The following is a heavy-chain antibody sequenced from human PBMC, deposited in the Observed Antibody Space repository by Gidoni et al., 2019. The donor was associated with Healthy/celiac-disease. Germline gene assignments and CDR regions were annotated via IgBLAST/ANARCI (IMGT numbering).Heavy chain of an antibody. J-gene: IGHJ4*02. D-gene: IGHD3-22*01. V-gene: IGHV3-64D*06. Sequence: EVQLVESGGGLVQPGGSLRLSCSASGFTFSSYAMHWVRQAPGKGLEYVSAISSNGGRTYYADSVKGRFTISRDNSKNTLYLQMSSLRAEDTAVYYCVKDVAYTMIVVVTLDYWGQGTLVTVSS. CDR2: ISSNGGRT. CDR3: VKDVAYTMIVVVTLDY. CDR1: GFTFSSYA.